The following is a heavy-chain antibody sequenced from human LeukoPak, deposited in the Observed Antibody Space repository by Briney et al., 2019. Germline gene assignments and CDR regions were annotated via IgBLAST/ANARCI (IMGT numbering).Heavy chain of an antibody. D-gene: IGHD3-22*01. V-gene: IGHV1-18*01. CDR2: ISAYNGTT. CDR3: ARGTGVTNYYDSSGHHNWFDP. CDR1: GYTFTSYG. J-gene: IGHJ5*02. Sequence: ASVKVSCKASGYTFTSYGISWVRQAPGQGLEWMGWISAYNGTTNYAQKLQGRVTMTTDTSTSTAYMELRSLRSDDTAVYYCARGTGVTNYYDSSGHHNWFDPWGQGTLVTVSS.